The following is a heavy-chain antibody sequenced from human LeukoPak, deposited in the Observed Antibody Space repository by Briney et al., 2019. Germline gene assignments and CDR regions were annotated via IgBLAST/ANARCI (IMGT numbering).Heavy chain of an antibody. Sequence: GGSLRLSCAASGFTFSSYAMHWVRQAPGKGLEWVAVISYDGSNKYYADSVKGRFTISRDNSKNTLYLQMNSLRAEDTAVYYCAKGLYCSGGSCYSFFLPAAFSGLDYWGQGTLVTVSS. V-gene: IGHV3-30*04. CDR3: AKGLYCSGGSCYSFFLPAAFSGLDY. CDR2: ISYDGSNK. J-gene: IGHJ4*02. CDR1: GFTFSSYA. D-gene: IGHD2-15*01.